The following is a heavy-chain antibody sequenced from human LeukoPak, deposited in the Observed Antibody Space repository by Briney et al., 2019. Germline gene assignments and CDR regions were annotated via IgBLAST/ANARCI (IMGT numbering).Heavy chain of an antibody. J-gene: IGHJ4*02. V-gene: IGHV3-48*03. CDR2: ISSIGSTI. CDR3: ARDYGGSSPFDY. CDR1: GFTFSSYE. D-gene: IGHD4-23*01. Sequence: GGSLRLSCAASGFTFSSYEMHWVRQAPGKGLDWVSYISSIGSTIYYADSVNGRFTISRDNAKNSLYLQMNSLRAEATAVYYCARDYGGSSPFDYWGQGTLVTVSS.